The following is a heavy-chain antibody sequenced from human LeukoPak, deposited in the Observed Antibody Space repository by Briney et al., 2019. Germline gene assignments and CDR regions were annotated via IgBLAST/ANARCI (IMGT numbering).Heavy chain of an antibody. CDR2: IKSKTDGGTT. CDR1: GFTFSNAW. Sequence: GGSLRLSCAASGFTFSNAWMSWVRQAPGKGLEWVGRIKSKTDGGTTDYAAPVKGRFTISRDDSKNTLYLQMNSLKTDDTAVYYCTTVTLRLYGMDVWGQGTTVTVSS. CDR3: TTVTLRLYGMDV. J-gene: IGHJ6*02. D-gene: IGHD4-17*01. V-gene: IGHV3-15*01.